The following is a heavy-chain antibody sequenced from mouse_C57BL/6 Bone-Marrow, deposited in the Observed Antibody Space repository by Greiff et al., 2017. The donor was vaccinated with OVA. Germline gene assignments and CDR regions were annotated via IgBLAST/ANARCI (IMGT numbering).Heavy chain of an antibody. J-gene: IGHJ2*01. D-gene: IGHD4-1*01. V-gene: IGHV1-59*01. CDR2: IDPSDSYT. Sequence: QVHVKQPGAELVRPGTSVKLSCKASGYTFTSYWMHWVKQRPGQGLEWIGVIDPSDSYTNYNQQFKGKATLTVDTSSSTAYMQLSSLTSEDSAVYYCAKSSGTYFDYWGQGTTLTVSS. CDR3: AKSSGTYFDY. CDR1: GYTFTSYW.